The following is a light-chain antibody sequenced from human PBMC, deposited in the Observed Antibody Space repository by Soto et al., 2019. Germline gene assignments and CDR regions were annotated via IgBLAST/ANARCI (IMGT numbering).Light chain of an antibody. V-gene: IGLV2-14*01. CDR1: SIDVGGYNY. Sequence: QSVLTQPASVSGSPGQSITISCTGTSIDVGGYNYVSWYQQHPGKAPKLMIYDVSNRPSGVSNRFSGSKSGNTASLTISGLQAEDEADYYCSSYTSSSTLDVFGTGTKVTV. J-gene: IGLJ1*01. CDR3: SSYTSSSTLDV. CDR2: DVS.